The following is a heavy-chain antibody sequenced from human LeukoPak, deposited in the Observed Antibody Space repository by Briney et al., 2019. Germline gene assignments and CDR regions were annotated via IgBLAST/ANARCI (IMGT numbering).Heavy chain of an antibody. D-gene: IGHD5-18*01. CDR2: IYYSGST. J-gene: IGHJ2*01. V-gene: IGHV4-31*03. Sequence: SQTLSLTCTVSGGSISSGGYYWSWIRQHPGKGLEWIGYIYYSGSTYYNPSLKSRVTISVDTSKNQFSLKLSSVTAADTAVYYCASDSLGTGYWYFDLWGRGTLVTVSS. CDR3: ASDSLGTGYWYFDL. CDR1: GGSISSGGYY.